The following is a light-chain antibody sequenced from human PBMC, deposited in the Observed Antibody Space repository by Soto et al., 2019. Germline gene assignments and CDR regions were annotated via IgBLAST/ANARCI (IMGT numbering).Light chain of an antibody. J-gene: IGKJ3*01. CDR2: AAS. CDR3: QQNENRPYP. CDR1: QGISSY. Sequence: IQLTQSPSSLSASVGDRVTITCRASQGISSYLAWYQQKPGKAPKLLIYAASTLQSGVPSRFSGSGSVEHFRLAISSLQPEDNPTYYCQQNENRPYPVGPGKKVDIK. V-gene: IGKV1-9*01.